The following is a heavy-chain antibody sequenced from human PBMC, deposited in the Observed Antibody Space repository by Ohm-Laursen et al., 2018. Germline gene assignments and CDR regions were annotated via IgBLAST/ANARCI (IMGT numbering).Heavy chain of an antibody. CDR1: GYSISSGYY. D-gene: IGHD3-22*01. CDR3: ASRSGSSGYYSFDH. J-gene: IGHJ4*02. Sequence: SETLSLTCAVSGYSISSGYYWGWIRQPPGRGLEWIGSIYHSGNTYYNPSLKSRVTVSVDTSMNQFSLKLSSVTAADTAVYYCASRSGSSGYYSFDHWGQGTLVTVSS. V-gene: IGHV4-38-2*01. CDR2: IYHSGNT.